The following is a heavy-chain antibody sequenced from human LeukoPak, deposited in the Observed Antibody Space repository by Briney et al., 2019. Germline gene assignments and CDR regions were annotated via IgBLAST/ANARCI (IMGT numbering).Heavy chain of an antibody. D-gene: IGHD2-21*02. CDR2: IYYSGST. CDR1: GGSISSGGYY. Sequence: SETLSLTCTVSGGSISSGGYYWSWIRQHPGKGLEWIGCIYYSGSTYYNPSLKSRVTISVDTSKNQFSLKLSSVTAADTAVYYCARGDPPATFDYWGQGTLVTVSS. J-gene: IGHJ4*02. V-gene: IGHV4-31*03. CDR3: ARGDPPATFDY.